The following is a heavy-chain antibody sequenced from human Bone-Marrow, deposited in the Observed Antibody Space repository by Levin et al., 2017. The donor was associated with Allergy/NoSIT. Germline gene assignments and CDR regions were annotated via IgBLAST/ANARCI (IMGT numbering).Heavy chain of an antibody. D-gene: IGHD3-22*01. CDR1: GGTFSSYA. V-gene: IGHV1-69*13. CDR3: AREGVERARKSSGYLVGVYGMDV. J-gene: IGHJ6*02. Sequence: GASVKVSCKASGGTFSSYAISWVRQAPGQGLEWMGGIIPIFGTANYAQKFQGRVTITADESTSTAYMELSSLRSEDTAVYYCAREGVERARKSSGYLVGVYGMDVWGQGTTVTVSS. CDR2: IIPIFGTA.